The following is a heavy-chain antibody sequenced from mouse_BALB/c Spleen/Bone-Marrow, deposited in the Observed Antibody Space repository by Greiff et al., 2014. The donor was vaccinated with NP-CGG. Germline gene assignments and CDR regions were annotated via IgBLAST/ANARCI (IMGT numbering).Heavy chain of an antibody. CDR3: AVYDYEGFAY. Sequence: VQLQQSGAELVKPGASVKLSCTASGFNIKDTYMHWVKQRPEQGLEWIGRIDPANGNAKYDPKFQGKATITADTSSNTAYLQLSSLTSEDTAVYYCAVYDYEGFAYWGQGTLVTVSA. D-gene: IGHD2-4*01. CDR1: GFNIKDTY. V-gene: IGHV14-3*02. J-gene: IGHJ3*01. CDR2: IDPANGNA.